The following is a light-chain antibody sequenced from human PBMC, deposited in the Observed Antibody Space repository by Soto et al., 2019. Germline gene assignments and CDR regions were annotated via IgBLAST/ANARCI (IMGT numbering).Light chain of an antibody. CDR3: SSYTSSSISYV. V-gene: IGLV2-14*01. Sequence: QSVLTQPASVSGSPGQSITISRTGTSSEGGGYNYVSWYQQHPGKAPKLMIYDVSNRPSGVSNRFSGSKSGNTASLTISGLQAEDEADYYCSSYTSSSISYVFGTGTKVTVL. CDR1: SSEGGGYNY. CDR2: DVS. J-gene: IGLJ1*01.